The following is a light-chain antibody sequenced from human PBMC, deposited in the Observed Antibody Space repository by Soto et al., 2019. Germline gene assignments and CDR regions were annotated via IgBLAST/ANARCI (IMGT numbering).Light chain of an antibody. CDR2: EGN. J-gene: IGLJ1*01. CDR1: ISDVGSYNL. Sequence: QSALTQPASVSGSPGQSITISCTGTISDVGSYNLVSWYQHHPGKVPKLMIYEGNKRPSGVSNRFSGSKSGNTASLTIAGLQAEDEADYYCCSYAGSSTYVFGTGTKLTVL. V-gene: IGLV2-23*01. CDR3: CSYAGSSTYV.